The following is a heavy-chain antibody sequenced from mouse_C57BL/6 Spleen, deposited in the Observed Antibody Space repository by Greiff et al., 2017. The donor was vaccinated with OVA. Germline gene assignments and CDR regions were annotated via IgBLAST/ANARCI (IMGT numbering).Heavy chain of an antibody. J-gene: IGHJ4*01. Sequence: VQLQQSGPELVQPGASVKISCKASGYAFSSSWMNWVKQRPGKGLEWIGRIYPGDGDTNYNGKFKGKATLTADNSSSTAYMHLSSLPSEDSAVCVCARRGRGAMDYWGQGTSVTVSS. CDR1: GYAFSSSW. CDR3: ARRGRGAMDY. D-gene: IGHD1-1*01. CDR2: IYPGDGDT. V-gene: IGHV1-82*01.